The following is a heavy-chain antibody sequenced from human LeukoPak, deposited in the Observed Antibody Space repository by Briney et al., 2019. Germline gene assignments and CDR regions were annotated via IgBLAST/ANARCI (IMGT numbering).Heavy chain of an antibody. CDR1: GYTFTSYG. CDR2: ISAYNGNT. CDR3: ARDHQHYDILTGSDY. Sequence: ASVKVSCKASGYTFTSYGISWVRQAPGQGLEWMGWISAYNGNTNYAQKLQGRVTMTTDTSTSTVYMELSSLRSEDTAVYYCARDHQHYDILTGSDYWGQGTLVTVSS. J-gene: IGHJ4*02. D-gene: IGHD3-9*01. V-gene: IGHV1-18*01.